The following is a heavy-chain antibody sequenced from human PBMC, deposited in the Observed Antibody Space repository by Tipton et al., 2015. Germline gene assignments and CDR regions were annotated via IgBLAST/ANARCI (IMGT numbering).Heavy chain of an antibody. J-gene: IGHJ4*02. D-gene: IGHD3-9*01. Sequence: LRLSCTVSGGSVSTSNYYWGWIRQPPGKGLEWIGSISHSGNTYYNPSLKSRVTISVDTSKNQFSLRVRSVTAADTAVYYCACQDYDILTRDYQTVDYWGQGTLVTVSS. CDR3: ACQDYDILTRDYQTVDY. CDR1: GGSVSTSNYY. CDR2: ISHSGNT. V-gene: IGHV4-39*07.